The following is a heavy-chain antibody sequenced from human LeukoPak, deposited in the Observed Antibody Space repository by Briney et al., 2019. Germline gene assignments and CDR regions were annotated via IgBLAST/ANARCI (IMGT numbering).Heavy chain of an antibody. J-gene: IGHJ4*02. CDR2: IYYNGST. Sequence: SETLSLTCTVSGGSINYYYWSWIRQSPGKGLEWIGYIYYNGSTNYNPSLKSRVTMSVDMSKNQFSLKLSSVTAADTAIYYCARKGGHFDYWGQGTLVTVSS. CDR3: ARKGGHFDY. D-gene: IGHD2-15*01. CDR1: GGSINYYY. V-gene: IGHV4-59*01.